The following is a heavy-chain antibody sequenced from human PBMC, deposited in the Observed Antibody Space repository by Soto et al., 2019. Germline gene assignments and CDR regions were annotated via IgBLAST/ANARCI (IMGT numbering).Heavy chain of an antibody. CDR2: ISAYNGNT. CDR1: GYTFTSYG. D-gene: IGHD2-15*01. J-gene: IGHJ6*03. V-gene: IGHV1-18*01. Sequence: ASVKVSCKASGYTFTSYGISWVRQAPGQGLEWMGWISAYNGNTNYAQKLQGRVTMTTDTSTCTAYMELRSLRSDDTAVYYCARTLSSVVVVAATPAYYMDVWGKGTTVTVSS. CDR3: ARTLSSVVVVAATPAYYMDV.